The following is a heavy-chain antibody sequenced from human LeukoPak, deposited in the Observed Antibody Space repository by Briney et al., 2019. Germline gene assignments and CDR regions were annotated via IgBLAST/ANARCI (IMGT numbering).Heavy chain of an antibody. CDR1: GFTFSSYG. J-gene: IGHJ4*02. D-gene: IGHD5-18*01. CDR3: ARDDTAMAVFDY. CDR2: IWYDGSNK. V-gene: IGHV3-33*01. Sequence: QSGGSLRLSCAASGFTFSSYGMHWARQAPGKGREWVAVIWYDGSNKYYADSVKGRFTISRDNSKNTLYLQMNSLRAEDTAVYYCARDDTAMAVFDYWGQGTLVTVSS.